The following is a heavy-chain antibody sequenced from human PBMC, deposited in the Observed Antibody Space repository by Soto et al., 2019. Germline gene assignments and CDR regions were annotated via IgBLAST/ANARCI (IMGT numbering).Heavy chain of an antibody. D-gene: IGHD3-9*01. V-gene: IGHV3-23*01. CDR2: ISGSGATT. CDR3: AKLRYFDWSSYNWFEY. Sequence: SLRLSCAASGFNFSSYAMTWVRQAPGKGLEWVSGISGSGATTSYADSVKGRFTVSRDNSKNTLYLQMNSLRVEDTAVYYCAKLRYFDWSSYNWFEYWGQGTPVTVSS. J-gene: IGHJ5*01. CDR1: GFNFSSYA.